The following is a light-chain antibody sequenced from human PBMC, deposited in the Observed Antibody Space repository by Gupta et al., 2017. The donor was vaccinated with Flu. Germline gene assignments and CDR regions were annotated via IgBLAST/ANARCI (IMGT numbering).Light chain of an antibody. CDR3: AQLDATLDGPV. V-gene: IGLV1-44*01. CDR2: KTD. CDR1: SSHTGSDS. J-gene: IGLJ2*01. Sequence: SSHTGSDSVSWYQQFPGAAPKVLIYKTDQRASGAPARFFGTKSGASASLLIDGLQSEDEAIYYCAQLDATLDGPVFGGGTKLTVL.